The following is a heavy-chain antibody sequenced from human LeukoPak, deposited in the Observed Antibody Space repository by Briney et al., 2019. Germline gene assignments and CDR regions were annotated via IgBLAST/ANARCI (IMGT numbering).Heavy chain of an antibody. J-gene: IGHJ4*02. D-gene: IGHD2-8*01. Sequence: GGSLRLSCAASVFTFSSYAMSWVRQAPGRGLEWVSVISGNGANTYYADSVKGRFTISRDNSKNTLFLQMNSLRAEDTGVYYCAKVVALRVYASGYWGQGTLVTVSS. CDR3: AKVVALRVYASGY. CDR1: VFTFSSYA. V-gene: IGHV3-23*01. CDR2: ISGNGANT.